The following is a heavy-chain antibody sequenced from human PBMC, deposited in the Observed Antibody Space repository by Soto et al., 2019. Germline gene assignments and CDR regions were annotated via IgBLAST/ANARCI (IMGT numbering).Heavy chain of an antibody. V-gene: IGHV1-69*01. J-gene: IGHJ5*02. CDR3: ARGAYSSSIRVFDP. CDR1: GGTFSSYA. Sequence: QVQLVQSGAEVKKPGSSVKVSCKASGGTFSSYAISWVRQAPGQGLEWRGGIIPIFGTANNAQKFQGRVTITADESTTTAYMGLSSLRSEDTAVYYCARGAYSSSIRVFDPWGQGTLVTVSS. CDR2: IIPIFGTA. D-gene: IGHD6-6*01.